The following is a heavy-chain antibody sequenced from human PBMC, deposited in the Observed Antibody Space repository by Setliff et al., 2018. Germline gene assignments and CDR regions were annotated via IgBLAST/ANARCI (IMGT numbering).Heavy chain of an antibody. D-gene: IGHD2-8*01. V-gene: IGHV4-4*07. Sequence: PSETLSLTCTVSGDSIDSAFWNWIRQSPEKGLEWIGYRSTRGDTNSNPSLRSRLTMSLDTSRSQFSLKLTSVTAADTAVYFCARDPGFHSGTWCLGDWGQGTQVTVSS. CDR1: GDSIDSAF. J-gene: IGHJ4*02. CDR3: ARDPGFHSGTWCLGD. CDR2: RSTRGDT.